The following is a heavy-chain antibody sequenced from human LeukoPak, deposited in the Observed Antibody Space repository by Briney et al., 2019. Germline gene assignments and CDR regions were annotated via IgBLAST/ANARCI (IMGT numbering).Heavy chain of an antibody. CDR3: ARGRDRSQAGDH. CDR2: IHPHGIF. J-gene: IGHJ4*02. Sequence: SETLSLTCDVSGGSCGDYYCSWIRQPPGKGLEWIGEIHPHGIFYYNSSLMSRVTISIYTSKSQFSLRLTSVTAADTAFYYCARGRDRSQAGDHWGQGSLVTVSS. CDR1: GGSCGDYY. D-gene: IGHD5-24*01. V-gene: IGHV4-34*01.